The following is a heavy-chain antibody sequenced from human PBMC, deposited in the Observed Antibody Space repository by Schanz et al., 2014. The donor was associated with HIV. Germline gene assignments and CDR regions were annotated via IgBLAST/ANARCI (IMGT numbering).Heavy chain of an antibody. CDR1: NGSFGAYH. V-gene: IGHV4-34*01. Sequence: QVQLQQWGTGLLKPSETLSLICAVYNGSFGAYHWSWIRQPPGKGLEWIGDISTTGTTNYNPSLRSRVTIPIDTSKNQFSLKLNSVTAADTALYYCASALIIATGELFESWGQGTLVTVSS. J-gene: IGHJ4*02. CDR2: ISTTGTT. CDR3: ASALIIATGELFES. D-gene: IGHD4-17*01.